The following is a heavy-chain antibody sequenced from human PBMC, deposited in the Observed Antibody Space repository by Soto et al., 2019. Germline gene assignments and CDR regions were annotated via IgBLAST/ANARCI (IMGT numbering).Heavy chain of an antibody. J-gene: IGHJ5*02. D-gene: IGHD3-3*01. Sequence: EVQLVESGGGLVQPGGSLKLSCAASGFTFSGSAMHWVRQASGKGLEWVGRIRSKANNYATAYAASVKGRFTISRDDSKNMAYLQMNSLKTEDTAVYYCTNEREVVTIFGVDLNWFDPWGQGTLVTVSS. V-gene: IGHV3-73*02. CDR2: IRSKANNYAT. CDR1: GFTFSGSA. CDR3: TNEREVVTIFGVDLNWFDP.